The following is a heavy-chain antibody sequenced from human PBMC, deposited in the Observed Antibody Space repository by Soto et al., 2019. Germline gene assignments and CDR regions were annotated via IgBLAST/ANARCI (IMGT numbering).Heavy chain of an antibody. CDR1: GGTFSSYA. J-gene: IGHJ4*02. CDR2: IIPIFGTA. CDR3: ARGYCSGGSSYLDYYFDY. Sequence: SVKVSCKASGGTFSSYAISWVRQAPGQGLEWMGGIIPIFGTANYAQKFQGRVTITADESTSTAYMELSSLRSEDTAVYYCARGYCSGGSSYLDYYFDYCGQRTLVTVSS. V-gene: IGHV1-69*13. D-gene: IGHD2-15*01.